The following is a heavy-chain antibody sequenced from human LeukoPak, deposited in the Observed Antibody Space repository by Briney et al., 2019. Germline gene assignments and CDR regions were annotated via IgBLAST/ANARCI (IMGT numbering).Heavy chain of an antibody. CDR1: GYTFTSYY. D-gene: IGHD3-22*01. J-gene: IGHJ4*02. Sequence: GGSVRVSCKASGYTFTSYYMHWVRQAPGQGLEWMGIINPSGGSTNYAQKLQGRVTITADKSTSTAYMELSSLRSEDTAVYYCARVSSRSGFTVAYWGQGTLVTVSS. CDR3: ARVSSRSGFTVAY. V-gene: IGHV1-46*04. CDR2: INPSGGST.